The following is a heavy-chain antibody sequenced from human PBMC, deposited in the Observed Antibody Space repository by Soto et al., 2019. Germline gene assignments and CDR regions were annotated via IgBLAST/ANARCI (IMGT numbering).Heavy chain of an antibody. J-gene: IGHJ5*02. CDR3: ASDPSRSSSLGWFVP. CDR2: IYRGESK. D-gene: IGHD6-6*01. CDR1: GFTVSRNY. V-gene: IGHV3-53*01. Sequence: GGSLRLSCAASGFTVSRNYMSWVRQAPGKGLAWVSVIYRGESKLYADSVKGRFTISRDNFKNTLYLQMNSLRAEDTAVYCCASDPSRSSSLGWFVPWGQGALVTVSS.